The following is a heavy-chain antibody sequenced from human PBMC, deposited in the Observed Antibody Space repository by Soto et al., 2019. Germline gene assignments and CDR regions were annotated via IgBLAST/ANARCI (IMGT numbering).Heavy chain of an antibody. V-gene: IGHV4-4*02. CDR3: AREVSGIREVNRNWFDP. CDR2: VSQSGNT. J-gene: IGHJ5*02. Sequence: SETLSLTCTVSGDSISGSYWWSWVRQPPGKGLEWIGEVSQSGNTNYNPSLMSRLTISVDKSKNQFSLRLTYVTAADTGIYYCAREVSGIREVNRNWFDPWGKGTLVTVSS. D-gene: IGHD3-10*01. CDR1: GDSISGSYW.